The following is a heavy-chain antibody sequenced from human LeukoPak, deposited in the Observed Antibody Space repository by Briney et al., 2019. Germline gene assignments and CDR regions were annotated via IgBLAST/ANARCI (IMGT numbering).Heavy chain of an antibody. J-gene: IGHJ5*02. D-gene: IGHD3-10*01. CDR1: GFNFGEYA. CDR3: AKDRFGELLPPTWLDP. Sequence: GGSLRLSCAASGFNFGEYAMHWVRQFPGKGLEWVAGIGWKSEKIVYAESVKGRFTISRDNAKNSLYLEMDSLKPEDSALYYCAKDRFGELLPPTWLDPWGQGTLVTASS. V-gene: IGHV3-9*01. CDR2: IGWKSEKI.